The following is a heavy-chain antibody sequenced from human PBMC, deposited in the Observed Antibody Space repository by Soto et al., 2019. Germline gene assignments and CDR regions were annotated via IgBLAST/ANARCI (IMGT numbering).Heavy chain of an antibody. V-gene: IGHV1-3*01. J-gene: IGHJ3*02. CDR1: GYTFTSYA. CDR2: INAGNGNT. Sequence: ASVKVSCKASGYTFTSYAMHWVRQAPGQRLEWMGWINAGNGNTKYSQKFQGRVTITRDTSASTAYMELSSLRSEDTAVYYCARAQPSPAAFDIWGQGTMVTVSS. CDR3: ARAQPSPAAFDI. D-gene: IGHD2-2*01.